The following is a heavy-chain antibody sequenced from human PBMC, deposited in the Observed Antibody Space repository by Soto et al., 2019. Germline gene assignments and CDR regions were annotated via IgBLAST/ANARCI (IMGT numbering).Heavy chain of an antibody. CDR3: AREAHFYGRSDVFDI. J-gene: IGHJ3*02. Sequence: GGSLRLSCVASGFTFSIYSIAWVRQVPGKGLEWVSSISSDSNYIYYADSLKGRFTISRDNAKNLLYLQMNSLRAEDTAVYYCAREAHFYGRSDVFDIWGQGTMVTVSS. CDR1: GFTFSIYS. CDR2: ISSDSNYI. D-gene: IGHD3-10*01. V-gene: IGHV3-21*01.